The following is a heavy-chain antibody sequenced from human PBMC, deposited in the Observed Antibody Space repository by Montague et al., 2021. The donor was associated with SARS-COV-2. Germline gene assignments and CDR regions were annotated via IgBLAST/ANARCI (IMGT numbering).Heavy chain of an antibody. V-gene: IGHV4-39*07. CDR2: MYYSGSY. CDR1: GGSISSSNYY. Sequence: SETLSLTCTVSGGSISSSNYYWGWIRQPPGKGLEWIGNMYYSGSYYYNPSLKSRVTISIDTSKNQFSLKLSSVTAADTAVYYCARDDIVLQGVTKGMDVWGQGTTVTVSS. J-gene: IGHJ6*02. CDR3: ARDDIVLQGVTKGMDV. D-gene: IGHD3-10*01.